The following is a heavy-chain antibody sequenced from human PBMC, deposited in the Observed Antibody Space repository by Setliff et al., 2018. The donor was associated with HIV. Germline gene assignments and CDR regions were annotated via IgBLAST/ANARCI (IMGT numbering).Heavy chain of an antibody. CDR2: IHEKGNT. D-gene: IGHD6-19*01. V-gene: IGHV4-39*01. CDR1: GGPISTDHN. CDR3: ARHRQWHLLPDH. Sequence: LSLTCTVSGGPISTDHNWGWFRQPPGKGLEWIAGIHEKGNTYYNPSLKIRVTILMDTSNKQFSVRLRSVTAADTATYYCARHRQWHLLPDHWGQGVWVTVSS. J-gene: IGHJ4*02.